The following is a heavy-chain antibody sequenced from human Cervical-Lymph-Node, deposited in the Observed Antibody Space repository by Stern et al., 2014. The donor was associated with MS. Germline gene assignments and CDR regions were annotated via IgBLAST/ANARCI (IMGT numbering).Heavy chain of an antibody. D-gene: IGHD1-26*01. Sequence: MQLVESGSELKKPGASIRISCKSSGYTFINYPINWVRQAPGQGLEWMGWINTNTGNPAYAQGFTGRFVLSLDASVNTTYLQISSLKAEDTAVYFCARGAVGFRYWGQGTLVTVSS. CDR3: ARGAVGFRY. CDR2: INTNTGNP. V-gene: IGHV7-4-1*02. CDR1: GYTFINYP. J-gene: IGHJ4*02.